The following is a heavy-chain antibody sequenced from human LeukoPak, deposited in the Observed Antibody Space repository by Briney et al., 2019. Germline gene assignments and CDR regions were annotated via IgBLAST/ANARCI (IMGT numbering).Heavy chain of an antibody. D-gene: IGHD5-24*01. CDR2: ISSSSSYI. V-gene: IGHV3-21*01. CDR1: GFTFSSCT. J-gene: IGHJ4*02. Sequence: KPGGSLRLSCASSGFTFSSCTMNWVRQGPGKGLEWVSSISSSSSYIYYADSLKGRFTVSRDNAKNSFYLQMNGLRVEDTAVYYCATDRDGYRKGFDSWGQGTLVTVSS. CDR3: ATDRDGYRKGFDS.